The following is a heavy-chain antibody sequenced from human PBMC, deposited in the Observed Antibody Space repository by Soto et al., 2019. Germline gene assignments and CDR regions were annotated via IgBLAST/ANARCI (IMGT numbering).Heavy chain of an antibody. V-gene: IGHV4-59*13. CDR1: GGSISSYY. CDR3: ARDSGSYDSSGYYPFDY. Sequence: SETLSLTCTVSGGSISSYYWSWIRQPPGKGLEWIGYIYYSGSTNYNPSLKSRVTISVDTSKNQFSLKLNSVTAADTAVYYCARDSGSYDSSGYYPFDYWGQGTLVTVSS. D-gene: IGHD3-22*01. CDR2: IYYSGST. J-gene: IGHJ4*02.